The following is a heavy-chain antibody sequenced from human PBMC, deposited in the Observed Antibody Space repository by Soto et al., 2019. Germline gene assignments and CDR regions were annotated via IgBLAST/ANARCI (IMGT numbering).Heavy chain of an antibody. Sequence: QVQLVQSGAEMREPGSSVKVSCKASGGTFSSSAINCLRQAPGQGPEWMGGIIPTFGTANYIEKFRGRVTITADTSTSTAYMEVSSLTSEDTAMYFCARSETAGHRGVESWGQGKMVTVSS. CDR2: IIPTFGTA. CDR1: GGTFSSSA. J-gene: IGHJ3*02. V-gene: IGHV1-69*06. D-gene: IGHD6-19*01. CDR3: ARSETAGHRGVES.